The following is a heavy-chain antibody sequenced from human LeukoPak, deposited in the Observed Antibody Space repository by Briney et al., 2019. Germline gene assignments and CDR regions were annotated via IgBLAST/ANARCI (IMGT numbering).Heavy chain of an antibody. CDR2: IIPILGIA. D-gene: IGHD4-17*01. J-gene: IGHJ4*02. CDR3: ASNYGDYAKYYFDY. V-gene: IGHV1-69*04. Sequence: SVKVSCKASGGTFSSYAISWVRQAPGQGLEWMGRIIPILGIANYAQKFQGRVTITADKSTSTAYMELSSLRSEDTAVYYCASNYGDYAKYYFDYWCQGTLVTVSS. CDR1: GGTFSSYA.